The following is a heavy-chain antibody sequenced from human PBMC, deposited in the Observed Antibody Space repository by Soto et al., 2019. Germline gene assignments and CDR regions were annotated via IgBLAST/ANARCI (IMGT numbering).Heavy chain of an antibody. Sequence: QVQLVQSGAEVKKPGSSVKVSCKASGGTFSSYAISWVRQAPGQGLEWMGGIIPIFGTANYAQKFQGRVTITADESTSTAYMELSSLRSEDTAVYYCARVGKDSSGWPLVWYFDLWGRGTLVTVSS. J-gene: IGHJ2*01. V-gene: IGHV1-69*01. D-gene: IGHD6-25*01. CDR1: GGTFSSYA. CDR2: IIPIFGTA. CDR3: ARVGKDSSGWPLVWYFDL.